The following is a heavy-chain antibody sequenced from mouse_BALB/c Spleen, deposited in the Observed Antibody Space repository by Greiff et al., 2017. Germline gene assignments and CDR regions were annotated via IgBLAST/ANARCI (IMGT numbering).Heavy chain of an antibody. V-gene: IGHV5-4*02. CDR2: ISDGGSYT. CDR1: GFTFSDYY. J-gene: IGHJ3*01. CDR3: ASDGHYYGSGYWFAY. D-gene: IGHD1-1*01. Sequence: EVKLVESGGGLVKPGGSLKLSCAASGFTFSDYYMYWVRQTPEKRLEWVATISDGGSYTYYPDSVKGRFTISRDNAKNNLYLQMSSLKSEDTAMYYCASDGHYYGSGYWFAYWGQGTLVTVSA.